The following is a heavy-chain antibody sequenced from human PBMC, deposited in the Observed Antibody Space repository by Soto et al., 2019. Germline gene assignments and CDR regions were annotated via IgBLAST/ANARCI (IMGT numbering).Heavy chain of an antibody. V-gene: IGHV3-7*05. J-gene: IGHJ4*02. D-gene: IGHD2-2*01. CDR3: ATDRPTSAY. CDR1: GFTFSNYW. Sequence: PGGSLRLSCAASGFTFSNYWMTWVRQAPGKGLESVANINQDGSDKYYVDSVKGRFTISRDNAKNSLYLQMNSLRAEDTAVYYCATDRPTSAYWGQGALVPVSS. CDR2: INQDGSDK.